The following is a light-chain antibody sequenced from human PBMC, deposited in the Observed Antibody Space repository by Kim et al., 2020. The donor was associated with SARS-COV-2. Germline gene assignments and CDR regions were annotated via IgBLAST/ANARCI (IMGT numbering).Light chain of an antibody. J-gene: IGLJ3*02. V-gene: IGLV3-9*01. CDR1: NMESKN. CDR2: RDT. Sequence: SGDLGQTARITCGGNNMESKNVHWYQQKPGQAPVLVIYRDTNRPSGIPERFSGSNSGNTATLTISRAQAGDEADYYCQVWDRSTLFGGGTQLTVL. CDR3: QVWDRSTL.